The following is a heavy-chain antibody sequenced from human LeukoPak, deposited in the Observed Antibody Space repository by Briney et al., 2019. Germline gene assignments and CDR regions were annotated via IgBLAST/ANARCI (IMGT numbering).Heavy chain of an antibody. Sequence: GGSLRLSCAASGFTFSSYAMHWVRRAPGKGREWVAVISYDGSDYYADSVKGRFTISRDNSRDTLYLEMNSLRTEERAVYYCARANSSAWHNFDFWGQGTLVTVSS. J-gene: IGHJ4*02. CDR2: ISYDGSD. CDR1: GFTFSSYA. CDR3: ARANSSAWHNFDF. D-gene: IGHD6-19*01. V-gene: IGHV3-30-3*01.